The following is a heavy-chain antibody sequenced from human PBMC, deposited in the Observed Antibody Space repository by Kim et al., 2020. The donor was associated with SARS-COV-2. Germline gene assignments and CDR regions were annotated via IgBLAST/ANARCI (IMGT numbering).Heavy chain of an antibody. J-gene: IGHJ4*02. CDR3: ARVSETVWNYDY. Sequence: YYTPSLKSRVTISVDTSKNQFSLKLSSVTAADTAVYYCARVSETVWNYDYWGQGTLVTVSS. V-gene: IGHV4-30-2*05. D-gene: IGHD1-7*01.